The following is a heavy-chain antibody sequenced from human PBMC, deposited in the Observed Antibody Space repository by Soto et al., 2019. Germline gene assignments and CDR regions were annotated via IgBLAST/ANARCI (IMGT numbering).Heavy chain of an antibody. J-gene: IGHJ4*02. Sequence: PGGSLRLSCAASGFTFSGYGMHWVRQAPGKGLEWVAVISHDGGNRYYADSVKGRFTISRDNSKNTLSLQMNSLRAEDTAVYYCAKQVRDGTSSPYYFDYWGQGTLVTVSS. CDR2: ISHDGGNR. CDR1: GFTFSGYG. V-gene: IGHV3-30*18. D-gene: IGHD6-6*01. CDR3: AKQVRDGTSSPYYFDY.